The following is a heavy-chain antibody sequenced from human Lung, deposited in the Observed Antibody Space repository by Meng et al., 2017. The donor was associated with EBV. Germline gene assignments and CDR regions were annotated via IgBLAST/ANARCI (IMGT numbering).Heavy chain of an antibody. J-gene: IGHJ4*02. Sequence: QVQLVQSGAEVKKPGASVKVSCKASGYIFNNYGVSWVRQAPGQGPEWMGWISAYNGNTNYAQNFQGRFTMTTDTSTSTAYMELRSLRSDDTAVYYCARDVVVPAALTVRIDYWGQGTMVTVSS. V-gene: IGHV1-18*01. CDR3: ARDVVVPAALTVRIDY. CDR1: GYIFNNYG. D-gene: IGHD2-2*01. CDR2: ISAYNGNT.